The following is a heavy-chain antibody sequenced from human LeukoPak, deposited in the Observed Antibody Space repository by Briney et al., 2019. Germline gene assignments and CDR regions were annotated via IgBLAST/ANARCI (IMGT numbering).Heavy chain of an antibody. J-gene: IGHJ5*02. CDR3: ARDVARGLRFLDP. CDR2: IYYSGST. CDR1: GGSISSGGYY. Sequence: SQTLSLTCTVSGGSISSGGYYWSWIRQHPGKGLEWIGYIYYSGSTYYNPSLKSRVTISVDTSKNQFSLKLSPVTAADTAVYYCARDVARGLRFLDPWGQGTLVTVSS. V-gene: IGHV4-31*03. D-gene: IGHD3-3*01.